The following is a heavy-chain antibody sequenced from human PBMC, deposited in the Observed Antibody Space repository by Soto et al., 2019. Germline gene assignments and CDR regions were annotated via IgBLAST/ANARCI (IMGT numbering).Heavy chain of an antibody. Sequence: GGSLRLSCAASGFSFSRYGMHWVRQAPGKGLEWVAVISYDGSNTYYVASVRGRFTISRDNSKNSLYLQVNSLRAEDTAVYYCAKTAEPHSDFWSGPGRPMDVWGQATRVTVSS. CDR3: AKTAEPHSDFWSGPGRPMDV. CDR2: ISYDGSNT. D-gene: IGHD3-3*01. V-gene: IGHV3-30*18. CDR1: GFSFSRYG. J-gene: IGHJ6*01.